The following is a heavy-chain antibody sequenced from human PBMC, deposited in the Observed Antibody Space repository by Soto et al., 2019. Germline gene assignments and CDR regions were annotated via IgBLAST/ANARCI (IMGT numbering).Heavy chain of an antibody. Sequence: LRLSCAASGFIFNNYAMSWVRQAPGKGLEWVSFISAGGGSPNYADSVKGRFTISRDNSKNMVYLQMNSLRAEDTAVYYCAKDGDFYDFVTRYYLTGHHFDYWGQGAPVTVSS. CDR2: ISAGGGSP. J-gene: IGHJ4*02. CDR3: AKDGDFYDFVTRYYLTGHHFDY. CDR1: GFIFNNYA. V-gene: IGHV3-23*01. D-gene: IGHD3-9*01.